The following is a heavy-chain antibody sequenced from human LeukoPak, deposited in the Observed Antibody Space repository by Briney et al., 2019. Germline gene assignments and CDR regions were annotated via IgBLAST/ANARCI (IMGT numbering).Heavy chain of an antibody. J-gene: IGHJ6*03. Sequence: GASVKVSCEASGYTFTSYDINWVRQATGQGLEWMGWMNPNSGNTGYAQKFQDRVTITRNTSISTAYMELSSLRSEDTAVYYCARGGATGNPYYYYYYMDVWGKGTTVTVSS. V-gene: IGHV1-8*03. D-gene: IGHD1-1*01. CDR1: GYTFTSYD. CDR2: MNPNSGNT. CDR3: ARGGATGNPYYYYYYMDV.